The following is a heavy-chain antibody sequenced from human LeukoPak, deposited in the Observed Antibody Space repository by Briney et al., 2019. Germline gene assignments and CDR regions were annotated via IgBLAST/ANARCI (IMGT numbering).Heavy chain of an antibody. CDR2: INPNSGGT. CDR1: GYTFTGYY. D-gene: IGHD4-17*01. V-gene: IGHV1-2*02. J-gene: IGHJ5*02. Sequence: ASVKVSCKASGYTFTGYYMHWVRQAPGQGLEWMGWINPNSGGTNYAQKFQGRVTMTRDTSISTAYMELSRLRSDDTAVYFCARDRDYGDYLNWFDPWGQGTLVTVSS. CDR3: ARDRDYGDYLNWFDP.